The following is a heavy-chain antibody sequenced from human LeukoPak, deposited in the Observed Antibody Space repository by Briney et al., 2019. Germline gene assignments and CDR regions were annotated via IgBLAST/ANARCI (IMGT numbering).Heavy chain of an antibody. J-gene: IGHJ3*02. CDR2: ISGSGGSQ. CDR3: AKEIQYSSSWLAGGAFDI. V-gene: IGHV3-23*01. CDR1: GFTFSSYA. D-gene: IGHD6-13*01. Sequence: PGGSLTLSCAASGFTFSSYAMSWVRQAPARGLEWVSAISGSGGSQYYPTTVKGRFTISRENSKNTMYLQMKSLRAEDTAVYYCAKEIQYSSSWLAGGAFDIWGQGTMVTDSS.